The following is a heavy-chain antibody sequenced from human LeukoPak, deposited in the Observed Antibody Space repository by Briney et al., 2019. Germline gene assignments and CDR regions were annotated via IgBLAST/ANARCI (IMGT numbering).Heavy chain of an antibody. CDR3: ARSDYYGSGIISR. CDR2: ISTSSTYI. D-gene: IGHD3-10*01. J-gene: IGHJ4*02. CDR1: GFTFSRDI. Sequence: GGSLTLSCAVSGFTFSRDIMTWVRQAPGKGLEWISSISTSSTYIYYADSVKGRFTISRDNSKNTLYLQMNSLRAEDTAVYYCARSDYYGSGIISRWGQGTLVTVSS. V-gene: IGHV3-21*01.